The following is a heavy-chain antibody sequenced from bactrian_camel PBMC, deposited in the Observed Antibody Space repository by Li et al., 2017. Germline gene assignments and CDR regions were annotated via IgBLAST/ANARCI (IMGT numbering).Heavy chain of an antibody. CDR2: IFSAGGST. Sequence: HVQLVESGGGSVQPGGSLRMSCVSSGYKYDSWSGSCMAWFRQLPGKEREAVASIFSAGGSTYYADSVQGRFTISQNNAKDTVYLQMDSLKFEDTAVYYCALAVPCMGWSMPAPKASDFGYWGQGTQVTVS. CDR3: ALAVPCMGWSMPAPKASDFGY. V-gene: IGHV3S1*01. J-gene: IGHJ6*01. D-gene: IGHD6*01. CDR1: GYKYDSWSGSC.